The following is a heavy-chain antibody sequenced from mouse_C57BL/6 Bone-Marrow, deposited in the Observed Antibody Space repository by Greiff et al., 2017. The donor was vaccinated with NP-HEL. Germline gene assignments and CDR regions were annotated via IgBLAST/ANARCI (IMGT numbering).Heavy chain of an antibody. V-gene: IGHV5-4*01. CDR1: GFTFSSYA. CDR3: ARERVRLTLDAMDY. CDR2: ISDGGSYT. J-gene: IGHJ4*01. Sequence: EVKLVESGGGLVKPGGSLKLSCAASGFTFSSYAMSWVRQTPEKRLEWVATISDGGSYTYYPDNVKGRFTISRDNAKNNLYLQMSHLKSEDTAMYYCARERVRLTLDAMDYWGQGTSVTVSS. D-gene: IGHD4-1*01.